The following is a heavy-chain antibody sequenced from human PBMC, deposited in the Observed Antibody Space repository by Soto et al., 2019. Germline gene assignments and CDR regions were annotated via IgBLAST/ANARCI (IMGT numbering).Heavy chain of an antibody. CDR1: GFTFSSYW. V-gene: IGHV3-7*05. Sequence: PGGSLRLSCAASGFTFSSYWMSWVRQAPGKGLEWVANIKQDGSEKYYVDSVKGRFTISRDNAKNSLYLQMNSLRAEDTAVYYCARDYCSGGSCYSDAFDIWGQGTMVTVSS. J-gene: IGHJ3*02. CDR3: ARDYCSGGSCYSDAFDI. D-gene: IGHD2-15*01. CDR2: IKQDGSEK.